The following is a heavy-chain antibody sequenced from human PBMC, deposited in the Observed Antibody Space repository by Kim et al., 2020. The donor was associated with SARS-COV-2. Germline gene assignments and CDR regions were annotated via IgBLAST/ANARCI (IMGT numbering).Heavy chain of an antibody. Sequence: GGSLRLSCAASGFTFSSYAMSRVRQAPGKGLEWVLAISGSGGSTYYADSVKGRFTISRDNSKNTLYLQMNSLRAEDTAVYYCAKYLVVTPPNYWGQGTLVTFSS. V-gene: IGHV3-23*01. CDR1: GFTFSSYA. CDR2: ISGSGGST. CDR3: AKYLVVTPPNY. J-gene: IGHJ4*02. D-gene: IGHD2-15*01.